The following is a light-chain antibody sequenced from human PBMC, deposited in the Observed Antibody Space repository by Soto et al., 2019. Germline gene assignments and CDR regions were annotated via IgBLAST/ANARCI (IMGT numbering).Light chain of an antibody. CDR3: LHDYDYPRT. CDR1: QSISGY. CDR2: TAS. Sequence: DIQMTQSPSSLSASVGDSVTITCRPSQSISGYLNWYQQKPGKAPKILISTASSLQSGVPSRFSGSGSGTDFTLTIRSLQPEDSANYYCLHDYDYPRTFGQGTKVDIK. J-gene: IGKJ1*01. V-gene: IGKV1-39*01.